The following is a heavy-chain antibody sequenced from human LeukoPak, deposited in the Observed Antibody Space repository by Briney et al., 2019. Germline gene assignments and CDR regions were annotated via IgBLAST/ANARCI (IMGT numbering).Heavy chain of an antibody. CDR3: ASGRWFGEAIDY. V-gene: IGHV4-59*01. CDR1: GGSISSYY. J-gene: IGHJ4*02. D-gene: IGHD3-10*01. Sequence: SETLSLTCTVSGGSISSYYWSWIRQPPGKGLEWIGYIYYSGSTNYNPSLKSRVTISVDTSKNQFSLKLSSVTAADTAVYYCASGRWFGEAIDYWGQGTLVTVSS. CDR2: IYYSGST.